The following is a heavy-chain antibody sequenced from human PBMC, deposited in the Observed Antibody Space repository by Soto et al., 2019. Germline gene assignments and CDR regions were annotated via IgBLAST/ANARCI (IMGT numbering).Heavy chain of an antibody. CDR3: AIPRGRGYSYGYDY. V-gene: IGHV4-31*03. CDR1: GGSISSGGYY. CDR2: IYYIGST. J-gene: IGHJ4*02. Sequence: QVQLQESGPGLVKPSQTLSLTCTVSGGSISSGGYYWSWIRQHPGKGLEWTGYIYYIGSTYYNPSLKSRVTNSVDKFQNQFTLKLSSVTAADTAVSYCAIPRGRGYSYGYDYWGQRTLVTVSS. D-gene: IGHD5-18*01.